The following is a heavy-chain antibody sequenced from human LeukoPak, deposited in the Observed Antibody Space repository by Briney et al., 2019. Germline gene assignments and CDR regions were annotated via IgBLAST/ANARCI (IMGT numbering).Heavy chain of an antibody. CDR2: IYYSGST. Sequence: SQTLSLTCTVSGGSISSSSYYWGWIRQPPGKGLEWIGSIYYSGSTYYNPSLKSRVTISVDTSKNQFSLRLSSVTAADTAVYYCARVTGYMTEDYFDYWGQGTLITVSS. CDR1: GGSISSSSYY. J-gene: IGHJ4*02. CDR3: ARVTGYMTEDYFDY. V-gene: IGHV4-39*07. D-gene: IGHD6-13*01.